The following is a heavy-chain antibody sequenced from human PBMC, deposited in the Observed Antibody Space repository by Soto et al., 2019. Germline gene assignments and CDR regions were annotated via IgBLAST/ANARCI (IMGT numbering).Heavy chain of an antibody. CDR3: AREKGYCSSTSCYTGGYYYYGMDV. CDR1: GFTFSSYW. CDR2: IKQDGSEK. D-gene: IGHD2-2*02. J-gene: IGHJ6*02. Sequence: GGSLRLSCAASGFTFSSYWMSWVRQAPGKGLEWVANIKQDGSEKYYLDSVKGRFTISRGNAKNSLYLQMNSLRAEDTAVYYCAREKGYCSSTSCYTGGYYYYGMDVWGQGTTVTVSS. V-gene: IGHV3-7*03.